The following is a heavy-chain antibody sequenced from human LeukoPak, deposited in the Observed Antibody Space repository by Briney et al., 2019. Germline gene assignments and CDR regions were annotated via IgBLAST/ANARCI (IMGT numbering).Heavy chain of an antibody. CDR1: GFPSSSYG. D-gene: IGHD6-25*01. J-gene: IGHJ4*02. Sequence: GGSLRLSCAASGFPSSSYGMHWVRQAPGKGLEWVARLVYDARSDYANSVKGRFSISRDDSKNTLFLDMSNLRVEDTALYYCARDLSAAFDFWGQGVLVTVSS. V-gene: IGHV3-33*01. CDR3: ARDLSAAFDF. CDR2: LVYDARS.